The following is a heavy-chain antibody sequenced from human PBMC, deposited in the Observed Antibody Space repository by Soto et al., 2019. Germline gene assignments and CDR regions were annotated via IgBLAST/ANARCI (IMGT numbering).Heavy chain of an antibody. CDR2: ISYDGSNK. J-gene: IGHJ6*02. D-gene: IGHD2-8*01. CDR3: ARDLFDIVLMVYARVYYYGMDV. V-gene: IGHV3-30-3*01. Sequence: GGSLRLSCAASGFTFSSYAMHWVRQAPGKGLEWVAVISYDGSNKYYADSVKGRFTISRDNSKNTLYLQMNSLRAEDTAVYYCARDLFDIVLMVYARVYYYGMDVWGQGTTVTVSS. CDR1: GFTFSSYA.